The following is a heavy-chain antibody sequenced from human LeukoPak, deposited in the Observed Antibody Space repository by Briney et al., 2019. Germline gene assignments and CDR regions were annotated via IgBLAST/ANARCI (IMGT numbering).Heavy chain of an antibody. CDR1: GYTFTGYY. J-gene: IGHJ4*02. Sequence: GASVKVSCKASGYTFTGYYMHWVRQAPGQGLEWMGWINPNSGGPNYAQKFQGRVTMTRDTSISTAYLELSRLRSDDTAVYYCARVGRYGYNLEYFDYWGQGTLVTVSS. D-gene: IGHD5-24*01. CDR2: INPNSGGP. V-gene: IGHV1-2*02. CDR3: ARVGRYGYNLEYFDY.